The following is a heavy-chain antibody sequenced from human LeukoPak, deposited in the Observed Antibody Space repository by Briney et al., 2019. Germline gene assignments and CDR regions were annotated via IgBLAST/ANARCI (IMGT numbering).Heavy chain of an antibody. J-gene: IGHJ4*02. CDR3: ARAGDPPVPYDSSGYYFDY. Sequence: TSETLSLTCTVPGGSISSGGYYWSWIRQHPGKGLEWIGYSYYSGSTYYNPSLKSRVTISVDTSKNQFSLKLSSVTAADTAVYYCARAGDPPVPYDSSGYYFDYWGQGTLVTVSS. CDR1: GGSISSGGYY. D-gene: IGHD3-22*01. V-gene: IGHV4-31*02. CDR2: SYYSGST.